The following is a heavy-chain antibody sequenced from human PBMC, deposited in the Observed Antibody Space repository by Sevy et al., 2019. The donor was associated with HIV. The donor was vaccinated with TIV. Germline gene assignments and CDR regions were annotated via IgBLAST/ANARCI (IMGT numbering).Heavy chain of an antibody. Sequence: SETLSLTCTVSSGSISSSSYYWGWIRQSPGKGLKWIASIDYIGTTYYNLALKSRVTITGDRSKKEVSLNLRFVTAADAAAFYCARHLRGDHAGGFDFWGQGTPVTVSS. CDR2: IDYIGTT. J-gene: IGHJ5*01. CDR3: ARHLRGDHAGGFDF. V-gene: IGHV4-39*01. CDR1: SGSISSSSYY. D-gene: IGHD4-17*01.